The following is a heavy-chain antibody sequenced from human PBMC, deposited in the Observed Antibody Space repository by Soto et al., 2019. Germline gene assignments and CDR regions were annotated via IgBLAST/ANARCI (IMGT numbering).Heavy chain of an antibody. CDR1: GGSISSGDYY. CDR3: ASPKRFSYGMDV. V-gene: IGHV4-30-4*01. Sequence: SETLSLTCTVSGGSISSGDYYWSWIRQPPGKGLEWIGYIYYSGSTYYNPSLKSRVTISVDTSKNQFSLKLSSVTAADTAVYYCASPKRFSYGMDVWGQGXTVTVYS. CDR2: IYYSGST. D-gene: IGHD3-3*01. J-gene: IGHJ6*02.